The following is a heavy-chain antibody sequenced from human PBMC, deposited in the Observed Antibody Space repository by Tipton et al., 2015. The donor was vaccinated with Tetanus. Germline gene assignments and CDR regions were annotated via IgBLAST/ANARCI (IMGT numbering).Heavy chain of an antibody. CDR1: GGPITDYS. J-gene: IGHJ2*01. D-gene: IGHD2-21*01. CDR2: ISDIGNT. V-gene: IGHV4-59*07. Sequence: TLSLTCTVSGGPITDYSWSWIRQTPGKGLEWIGYISDIGNTKYNPSLKSRVIISLDTSKNHFSLTLTSVTAADTAVYFCARGWAWDLVFGYFDLWGRGTLVGFSP. CDR3: ARGWAWDLVFGYFDL.